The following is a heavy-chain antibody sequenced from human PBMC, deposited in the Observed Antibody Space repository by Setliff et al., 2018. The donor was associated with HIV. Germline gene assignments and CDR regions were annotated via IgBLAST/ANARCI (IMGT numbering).Heavy chain of an antibody. D-gene: IGHD1-7*01. CDR2: VSDGGT. J-gene: IGHJ4*02. Sequence: TSETLSLTCTVIGASVSMPGWWGWVRQSPGKRLEWIGEVSDGGTKYNPSLQGRATTSVDRSKNQFSLEMRSATAADTAVYYCVKEGRTSTVFDYWGQGVMVTVSS. V-gene: IGHV4-4*02. CDR3: VKEGRTSTVFDY. CDR1: GASVSMPGW.